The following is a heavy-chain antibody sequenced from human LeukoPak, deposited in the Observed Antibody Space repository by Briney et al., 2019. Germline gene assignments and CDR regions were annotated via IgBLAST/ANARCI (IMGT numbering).Heavy chain of an antibody. CDR1: GYTFTSYD. V-gene: IGHV1-8*01. CDR3: ARVAPVCGASRCSYYFDY. J-gene: IGHJ4*02. D-gene: IGHD2-15*01. CDR2: MNPNSGNT. Sequence: GASVKVSCKASGYTFTSYDINWVRQATGQGLEWMGWMNPNSGNTGYAQKFQGRVTMTRNTSISTAYMELSSLRSEDTAVYYCARVAPVCGASRCSYYFDYWGQGTLVTVSS.